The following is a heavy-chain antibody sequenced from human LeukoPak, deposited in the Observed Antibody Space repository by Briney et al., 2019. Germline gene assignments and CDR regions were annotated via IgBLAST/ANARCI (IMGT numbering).Heavy chain of an antibody. V-gene: IGHV4-39*01. CDR3: ARHATYYYGSGTLDY. CDR1: GGSISSSSYY. J-gene: IGHJ4*02. CDR2: IYYSGST. Sequence: SETLSLTCTVSGGSISSSSYYWGWIRQPPGKGLEWIGSIYYSGSTYYNPSLKSRVTISVDTSKNQFSLKLSSVTAADTAVYYCARHATYYYGSGTLDYWGQGTLVTVSS. D-gene: IGHD3-10*01.